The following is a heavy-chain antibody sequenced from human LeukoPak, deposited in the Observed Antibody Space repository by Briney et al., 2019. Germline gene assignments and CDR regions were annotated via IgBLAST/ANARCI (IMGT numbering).Heavy chain of an antibody. CDR1: GYTFTSYD. J-gene: IGHJ3*02. CDR3: ARAYGDYGLGAFDI. V-gene: IGHV1-8*03. D-gene: IGHD4-17*01. Sequence: ASVKVSCKASGYTFTSYDINWVRQAAGQGLEWMGWMNPNSGNTGYAQKFQGRVTITRNTSISTAYMELSSLRSEDTAVYYCARAYGDYGLGAFDIWGQGTMVTVSS. CDR2: MNPNSGNT.